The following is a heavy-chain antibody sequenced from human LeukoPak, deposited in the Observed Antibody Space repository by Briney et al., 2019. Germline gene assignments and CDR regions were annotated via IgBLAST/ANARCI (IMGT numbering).Heavy chain of an antibody. Sequence: GGSLRLSCAASGFTFANYAITWIRQAPGKGLEWVSSTSGSGHNTYYADSVQGRFTISRGNSKNTLFLQMNSLRVDDTAVYHCAKDPNGDYVGAFDMWGQGTMVTVSS. V-gene: IGHV3-23*01. CDR2: TSGSGHNT. CDR3: AKDPNGDYVGAFDM. D-gene: IGHD4-17*01. CDR1: GFTFANYA. J-gene: IGHJ3*02.